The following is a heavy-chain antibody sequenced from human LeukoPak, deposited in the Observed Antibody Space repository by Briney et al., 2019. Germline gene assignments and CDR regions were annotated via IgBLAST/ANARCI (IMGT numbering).Heavy chain of an antibody. CDR2: IYYSGST. CDR1: GGSISSYY. CDR3: ARQYDFWSGLFDY. D-gene: IGHD3-3*01. V-gene: IGHV4-59*13. Sequence: SETLSLTCTVSGGSISSYYWTWIRQPPGKGLEWIGCIYYSGSTNYNPSLRSRVTMSVDTSKNQFSLKLSSVTAADTAFYYCARQYDFWSGLFDYWGQGTLVTVSS. J-gene: IGHJ4*02.